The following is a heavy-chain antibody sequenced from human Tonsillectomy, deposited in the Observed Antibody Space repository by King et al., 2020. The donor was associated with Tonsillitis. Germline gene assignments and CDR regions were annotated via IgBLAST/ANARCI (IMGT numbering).Heavy chain of an antibody. CDR3: AKAKEPKSAFTSFDY. Sequence: VQLVESGGGLVPPGGSLRLSCVASGITFRPYAVNSVRRAPGKGLEWVSAIAGTGIRTYYANSVKDRFSISRDNSKNTVTLEMKRLSVEDTAMYFCAKAKEPKSAFTSFDYWGQGTLVTVSS. CDR1: GITFRPYA. V-gene: IGHV3-23*04. J-gene: IGHJ4*02. D-gene: IGHD3-3*02. CDR2: IAGTGIRT.